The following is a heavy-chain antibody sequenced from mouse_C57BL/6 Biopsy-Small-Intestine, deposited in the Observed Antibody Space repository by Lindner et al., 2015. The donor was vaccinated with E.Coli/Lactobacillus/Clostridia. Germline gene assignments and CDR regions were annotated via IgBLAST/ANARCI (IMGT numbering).Heavy chain of an antibody. J-gene: IGHJ2*01. V-gene: IGHV3-8*01. D-gene: IGHD2-5*01. CDR1: GYSITSDY. Sequence: VQLQESGPGLARPSQTLSLTCSVTGYSITSDYWIWIRKFPGNKLEYMGYMAYSGSSYSNPSLKSRISITRDTSKNQYYLQLNSVTTEDTATYYCARYYNNYYFDYWGPGTTLTVSS. CDR2: MAYSGSS. CDR3: ARYYNNYYFDY.